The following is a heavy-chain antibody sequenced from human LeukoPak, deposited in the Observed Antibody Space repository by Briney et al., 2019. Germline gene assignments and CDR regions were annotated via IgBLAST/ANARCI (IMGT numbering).Heavy chain of an antibody. V-gene: IGHV1-8*03. CDR3: ARVGLGPNLNWFDP. CDR1: GYTFTSYD. D-gene: IGHD3-16*01. CDR2: MNPNSGNT. Sequence: ASVKVSCKASGYTFTSYDIDWVRQATGQGLEWMGWMNPNSGNTSYAQKFQGRVTITRNTSISTAYMELSSLRSGDTAVYYCARVGLGPNLNWFDPWGQGTLVTVSS. J-gene: IGHJ5*02.